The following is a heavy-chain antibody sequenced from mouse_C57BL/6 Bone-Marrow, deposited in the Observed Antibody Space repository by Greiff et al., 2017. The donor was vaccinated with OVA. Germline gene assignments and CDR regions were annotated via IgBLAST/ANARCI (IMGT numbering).Heavy chain of an antibody. V-gene: IGHV1-64*01. Sequence: QVQLQQPGAELVKPGASVKLSCKASGYTFTSYWMHWVKQRPGPGLEWIGMIHPNSGSTNYNEKFKSKATLTVDKSSSTAYMQLSSLTSEDSAVYYCARSWLLRAWFAYWGQGTLVTVSA. CDR2: IHPNSGST. CDR3: ARSWLLRAWFAY. J-gene: IGHJ3*01. D-gene: IGHD2-3*01. CDR1: GYTFTSYW.